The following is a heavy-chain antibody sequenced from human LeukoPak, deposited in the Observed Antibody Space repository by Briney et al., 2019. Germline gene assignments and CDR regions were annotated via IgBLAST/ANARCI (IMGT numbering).Heavy chain of an antibody. D-gene: IGHD4-23*01. CDR1: GFTFDDYA. J-gene: IGHJ6*03. Sequence: GRSLRLSCAASGFTFDDYAMHWVRQAPGKGLEWVSGISWNSGRIGYADSVKGRFTISRDNAKNSLYLQMNSLRAEDMALYYCAKAIGKSAYYYMHVWGKGTTVTVSS. CDR3: AKAIGKSAYYYMHV. V-gene: IGHV3-9*03. CDR2: ISWNSGRI.